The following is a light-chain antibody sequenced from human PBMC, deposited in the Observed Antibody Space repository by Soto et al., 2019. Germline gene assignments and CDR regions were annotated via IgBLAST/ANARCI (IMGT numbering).Light chain of an antibody. CDR2: GAS. J-gene: IGKJ1*01. CDR1: QSVSSSY. Sequence: EIVLTQSPGTLSLSPGERATLSCRASQSVSSSYLAWYQQNPGQAPRLLIYGASSRATVIPDRFSGSGSGTDFALTISRLEPEDFAVYYCQQYGSSPWTFGQGTKVEI. CDR3: QQYGSSPWT. V-gene: IGKV3-20*01.